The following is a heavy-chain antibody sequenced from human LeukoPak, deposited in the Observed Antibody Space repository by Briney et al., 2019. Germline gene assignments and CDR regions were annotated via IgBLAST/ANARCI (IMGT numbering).Heavy chain of an antibody. D-gene: IGHD6-13*01. V-gene: IGHV3-74*01. J-gene: IGHJ4*02. CDR2: INSDGSST. CDR3: ARELAAGALDY. Sequence: GGSLRLSCAASGFTSSSYWMHWVRQAPGKGLVWVSRINSDGSSTSYADSVKGRFTISRDNAKNTLYLQMNSLRAEDTAVYYCARELAAGALDYWGQGTLVTVSS. CDR1: GFTSSSYW.